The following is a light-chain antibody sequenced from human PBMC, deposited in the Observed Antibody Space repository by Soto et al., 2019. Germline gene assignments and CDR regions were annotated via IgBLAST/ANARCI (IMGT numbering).Light chain of an antibody. Sequence: EIVLTQSPAILSVSPGERATLSCRASQSISRSLAWYQQKPGQAPRLLIYDASNRATGIPARFSGSGSGTDFTLSISSLAPEDFAVYYCQQRSNWPPFTFGQGTKLEIK. V-gene: IGKV3-11*01. CDR2: DAS. CDR1: QSISRS. J-gene: IGKJ2*01. CDR3: QQRSNWPPFT.